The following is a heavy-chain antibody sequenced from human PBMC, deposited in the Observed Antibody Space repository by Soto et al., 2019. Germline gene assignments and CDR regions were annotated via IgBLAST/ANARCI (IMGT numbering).Heavy chain of an antibody. D-gene: IGHD2-8*01. V-gene: IGHV3-53*01. CDR2: IDSGGSA. J-gene: IGHJ4*02. CDR1: GFSASATY. CDR3: ARGEESGCRHDFDL. Sequence: GGSLRLSCAASGFSASATYMSWVRQAPGKGLEWVSVIDSGGSASYADSVKGRFTISRNNSKHMVYLPTNNMRADXAGAYYCARGEESGCRHDFDLGCQGNRVPASS.